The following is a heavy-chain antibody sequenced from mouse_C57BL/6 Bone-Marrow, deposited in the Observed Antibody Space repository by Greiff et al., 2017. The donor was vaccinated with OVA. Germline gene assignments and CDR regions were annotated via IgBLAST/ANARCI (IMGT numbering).Heavy chain of an antibody. V-gene: IGHV2-5*01. CDR2: IWRGGST. CDR3: AKNYDGGDYSAMDY. J-gene: IGHJ4*01. CDR1: GFSLTSYG. Sequence: VKLVESGPGLVQPSQSLSITCTVSGFSLTSYGVHWVRQSPGKGLEWLGVIWRGGSTDYNAAFMSRLSITKDNSKSQVFSKMNSLQADDTAIYYRAKNYDGGDYSAMDYWGQGTSVTVSS. D-gene: IGHD2-12*01.